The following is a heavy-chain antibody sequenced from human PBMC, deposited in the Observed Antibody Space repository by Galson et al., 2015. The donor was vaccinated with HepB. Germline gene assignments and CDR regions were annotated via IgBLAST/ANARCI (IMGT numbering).Heavy chain of an antibody. CDR1: GDSVSSNSAA. J-gene: IGHJ4*02. D-gene: IGHD3-22*01. CDR3: ARDYYDSSGYYFGRDYFDY. Sequence: CAISGDSVSSNSAAWNWIRQSPSRGLEWLGRTYYRSKWYNDYAVSVKSRITINPDTSKNQFSLQLNSVTPEDTAVYYRARDYYDSSGYYFGRDYFDYWGQGTLVTVSS. CDR2: TYYRSKWYN. V-gene: IGHV6-1*01.